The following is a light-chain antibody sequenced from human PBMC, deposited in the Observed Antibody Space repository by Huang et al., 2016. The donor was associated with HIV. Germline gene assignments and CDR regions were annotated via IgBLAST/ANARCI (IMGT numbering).Light chain of an antibody. CDR2: KAA. Sequence: DIQMTQFPSTLSASIGDRVTITCRASQSISTRLAWYQHKPGEAPKLLIYKAASLESVVPSRFSGSGSGTEFTLTISDLQPDDFATYYCQQYKSYSVTFGQGTKLQIK. CDR3: QQYKSYSVT. CDR1: QSISTR. V-gene: IGKV1-5*03. J-gene: IGKJ2*01.